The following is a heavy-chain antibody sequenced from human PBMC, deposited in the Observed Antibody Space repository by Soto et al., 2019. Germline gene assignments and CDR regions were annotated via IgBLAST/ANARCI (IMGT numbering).Heavy chain of an antibody. J-gene: IGHJ6*02. D-gene: IGHD5-18*01. CDR1: GYTFTSYY. V-gene: IGHV1-46*01. Sequence: ASVKVSCKASGYTFTSYYMHWVRQAPGQGLEWMGIINPSGGSTSYAQKFQGRVTMTRDTSTSTVYMELSSMRSEDTAVYYCATVGYSYGYPHYYSYYGMEFWGQGTTVTVSS. CDR2: INPSGGST. CDR3: ATVGYSYGYPHYYSYYGMEF.